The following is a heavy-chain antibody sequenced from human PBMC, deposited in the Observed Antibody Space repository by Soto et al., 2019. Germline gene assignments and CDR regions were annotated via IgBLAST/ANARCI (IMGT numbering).Heavy chain of an antibody. Sequence: QITLKESGPTLVKPTQTLTLTCTFSGFSLSTSGVGVGWIRQPPGKDLEWLALIYWNDDKRYSPSLKSRLTITKDTSKNQVVLTMTNMDPVDTATYYCAHSSLRLGELSSAFDYWGQGTLVTVSS. V-gene: IGHV2-5*01. D-gene: IGHD3-16*02. CDR2: IYWNDDK. CDR3: AHSSLRLGELSSAFDY. CDR1: GFSLSTSGVG. J-gene: IGHJ4*02.